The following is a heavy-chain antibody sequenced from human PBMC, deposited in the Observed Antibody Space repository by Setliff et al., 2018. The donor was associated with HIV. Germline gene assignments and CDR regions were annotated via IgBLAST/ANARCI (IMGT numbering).Heavy chain of an antibody. V-gene: IGHV1-2*02. CDR3: TSVTGWTDH. D-gene: IGHD6-19*01. CDR2: INPDSGAT. CDR1: GYTFTAYY. Sequence: ASVKVSCKSSGYTFTAYYIHWVRQARGQGLEWMGWINPDSGATKYAEKFEGRVSLTRDTSINTVYMELSSLRSDDTAVYFCTSVTGWTDHWGQGTQVTVSS. J-gene: IGHJ1*01.